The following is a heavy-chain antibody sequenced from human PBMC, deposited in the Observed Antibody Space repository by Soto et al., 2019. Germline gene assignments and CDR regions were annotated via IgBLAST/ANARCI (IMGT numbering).Heavy chain of an antibody. V-gene: IGHV1-18*01. J-gene: IGHJ6*02. D-gene: IGHD5-18*01. CDR3: ARDGFYAGLGRYSYGYSPPRYYGRDG. CDR2: ISSYNDNT. Sequence: QAQLVQSGGEVKKPGASVKVSCKASGYTFITYGISWVRQAPGQGLEWVGWISSYNDNTNYAQMLQGRVTMTTDTSTSTADMELRSLRSDDTAVYYCARDGFYAGLGRYSYGYSPPRYYGRDGWGQGTTVTVSS. CDR1: GYTFITYG.